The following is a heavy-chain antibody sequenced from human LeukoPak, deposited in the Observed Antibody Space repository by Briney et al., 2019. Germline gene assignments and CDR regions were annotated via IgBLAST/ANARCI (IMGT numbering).Heavy chain of an antibody. CDR2: IYTSGST. CDR3: AREGRVGAFDY. J-gene: IGHJ4*02. CDR1: GGSLSSYY. Sequence: PSETLSLTCTVSGGSLSSYYWSWIRQPAGKGLEWIGRIYTSGSTNYNPSLKSRVTMPVDTSKNQFSLKLSSVTAADTAVHYCAREGRVGAFDYWGQGTLVTVSS. D-gene: IGHD1-26*01. V-gene: IGHV4-4*07.